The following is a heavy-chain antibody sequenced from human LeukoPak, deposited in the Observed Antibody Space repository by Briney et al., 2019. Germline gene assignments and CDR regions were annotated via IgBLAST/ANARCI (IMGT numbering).Heavy chain of an antibody. CDR3: ARGAAAGTGS. Sequence: PGRSLRLSCTVSGFTVSINSMSWVRQAPGKGLEYVSAISSNGGSTYYANSVKGRFTISRDNSKNTLYLQMGSLRAEDMAVYYCARGAAAGTGSWGQGTLVTVSS. D-gene: IGHD6-13*01. CDR1: GFTVSINS. CDR2: ISSNGGST. J-gene: IGHJ5*02. V-gene: IGHV3-64*01.